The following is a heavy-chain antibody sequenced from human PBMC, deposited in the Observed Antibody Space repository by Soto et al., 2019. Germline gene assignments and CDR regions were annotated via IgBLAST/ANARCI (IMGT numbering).Heavy chain of an antibody. Sequence: ASVKVSCKASGYTFTSYGISWVRQAPGQGLEWMGWISAYNGNTNYAQKLQGRVTMTTDTSTSTAYMELRSLRSDDTAVYSCARVPSRQQWLATFDYWGQGTLVTVSS. CDR1: GYTFTSYG. V-gene: IGHV1-18*01. CDR3: ARVPSRQQWLATFDY. J-gene: IGHJ4*02. D-gene: IGHD6-19*01. CDR2: ISAYNGNT.